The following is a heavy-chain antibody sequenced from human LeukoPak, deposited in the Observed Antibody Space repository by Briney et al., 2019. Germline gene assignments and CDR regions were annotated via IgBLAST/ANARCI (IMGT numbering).Heavy chain of an antibody. D-gene: IGHD2-2*01. V-gene: IGHV1-2*02. Sequence: ASVKVSCKASGYTFIGYYMHWVRQAPGQGLERMGWINPNSGGTNYAQKFQGRVTMTRDTSISTAYMELSRLTSDDTAVYYCARDAGYCSSISCRYNWFDPWGQGTLVTVSS. J-gene: IGHJ5*02. CDR3: ARDAGYCSSISCRYNWFDP. CDR1: GYTFIGYY. CDR2: INPNSGGT.